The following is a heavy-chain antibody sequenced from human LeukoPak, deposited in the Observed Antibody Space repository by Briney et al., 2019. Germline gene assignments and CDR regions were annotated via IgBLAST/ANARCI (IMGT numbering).Heavy chain of an antibody. CDR3: ARAPSNAHFDY. V-gene: IGHV3-21*01. CDR2: ISSSSSYI. D-gene: IGHD3-3*02. Sequence: GGSLRLSCAASGFTVSSNYMSWVRQAPGKGLEWVSSISSSSSYIYYADSVKGRFTISRDNAKNSLYLQMNSLRAEDTAVYYCARAPSNAHFDYWGQGALVTVSS. J-gene: IGHJ4*02. CDR1: GFTVSSNY.